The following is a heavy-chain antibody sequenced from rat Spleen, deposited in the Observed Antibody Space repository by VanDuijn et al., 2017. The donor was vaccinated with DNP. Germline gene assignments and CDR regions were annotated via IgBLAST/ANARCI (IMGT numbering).Heavy chain of an antibody. Sequence: EVQLVETGGGLVQPGRSLKLSCVASGFTFSTYWMFWIRQAPGKGLEWVASINTDGGSTYYPDSVKGRFTLSRENAENTIYLQMNSLRSEDTVTYYCASWSPIAPISTSNYWGQGVMVTVSS. D-gene: IGHD1-2*01. V-gene: IGHV5-58*01. CDR1: GFTFSTYW. CDR3: ASWSPIAPISTSNY. CDR2: INTDGGST. J-gene: IGHJ2*01.